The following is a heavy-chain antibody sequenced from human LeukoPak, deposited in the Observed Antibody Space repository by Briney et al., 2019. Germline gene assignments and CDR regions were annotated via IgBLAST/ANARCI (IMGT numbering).Heavy chain of an antibody. V-gene: IGHV1-8*01. CDR3: ASALKRGSAGTLIDY. D-gene: IGHD6-13*01. CDR2: MNPNSGNT. Sequence: ASVKVSCKASGYTFTSHDINWVRHATRQGLEWRGWMNPNSGNTGYAQKFQDRVTMTRNTSISTDYMELSSLESEETAVYYCASALKRGSAGTLIDYWGQGTLVTVSS. CDR1: GYTFTSHD. J-gene: IGHJ4*02.